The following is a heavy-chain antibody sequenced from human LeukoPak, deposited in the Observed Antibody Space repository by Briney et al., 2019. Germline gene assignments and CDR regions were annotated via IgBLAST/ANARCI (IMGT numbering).Heavy chain of an antibody. CDR1: GFTFSSYA. Sequence: GGSLRLSCAASGFTFSSYAMHWVRQAPGKGLEWVAVISYDGSNKYYADSVKGRFTISRDNSKSTLYLQLSTLRADDTATYYCAKPISGGLAVTADWFHPWGQGTLVVVSS. CDR2: ISYDGSNK. D-gene: IGHD6-19*01. CDR3: AKPISGGLAVTADWFHP. J-gene: IGHJ5*01. V-gene: IGHV3-30-3*02.